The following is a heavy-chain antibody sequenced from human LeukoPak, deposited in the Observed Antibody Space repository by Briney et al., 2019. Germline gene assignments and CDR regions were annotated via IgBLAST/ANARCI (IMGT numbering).Heavy chain of an antibody. CDR1: GASVGSAGYY. CDR2: IYYISNT. Sequence: KASETLSLTCTVSGASVGSAGYYWSWIRQPPGGGLEWIGYIYYISNTNYNPSLKSRVTMSLDPSKNQFSLKLSSVTAADTAVYYCARTQSQSGTYRYYFGYWGQGTQVTDSS. CDR3: ARTQSQSGTYRYYFGY. D-gene: IGHD1-26*01. V-gene: IGHV4-61*08. J-gene: IGHJ4*02.